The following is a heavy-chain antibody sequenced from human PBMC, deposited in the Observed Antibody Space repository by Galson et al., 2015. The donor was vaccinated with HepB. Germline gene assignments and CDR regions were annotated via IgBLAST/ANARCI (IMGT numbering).Heavy chain of an antibody. Sequence: SLRLSCAASGFTFDDYTMHWVRQAPGKGLEWVSLISWDGGSTYYADSVKGRFTISRDNSKNSLYLQMNSLRTEDTALYCCAKGEGATLPDYWGQGTLVTVSS. CDR2: ISWDGGST. V-gene: IGHV3-43*01. CDR3: AKGEGATLPDY. J-gene: IGHJ4*02. CDR1: GFTFDDYT. D-gene: IGHD1-26*01.